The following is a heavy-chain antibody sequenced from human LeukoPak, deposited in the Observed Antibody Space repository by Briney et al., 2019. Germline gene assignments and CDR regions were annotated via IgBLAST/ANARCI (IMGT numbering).Heavy chain of an antibody. CDR3: ARGYGDYEIGY. CDR1: GFTFSSYA. V-gene: IGHV3-30-3*01. D-gene: IGHD4-17*01. CDR2: ISYDGSNK. Sequence: GGSLRLSCAASGFTFSSYAMHWVRQAPAKGLEWVAVISYDGSNKYYADSVKGRFTISRDNSKNTLYLQMNSLRAEDTAVYYCARGYGDYEIGYWGQGTLVTVSS. J-gene: IGHJ4*02.